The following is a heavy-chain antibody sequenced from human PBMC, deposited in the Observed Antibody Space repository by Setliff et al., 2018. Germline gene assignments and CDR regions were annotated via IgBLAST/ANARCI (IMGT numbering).Heavy chain of an antibody. CDR1: GASISTTYYY. Sequence: SETLSLTCSVSGASISTTYYYWDWIRQSPEKGLEWIGTIYQNGITYYNPPVKSRVTISVDKSKNQFSLNLSSVTAADTAVYYCARGTFDTSGYFPYPIGYWGQGTLVTVSS. J-gene: IGHJ4*02. CDR3: ARGTFDTSGYFPYPIGY. V-gene: IGHV4-39*07. CDR2: IYQNGIT. D-gene: IGHD3-22*01.